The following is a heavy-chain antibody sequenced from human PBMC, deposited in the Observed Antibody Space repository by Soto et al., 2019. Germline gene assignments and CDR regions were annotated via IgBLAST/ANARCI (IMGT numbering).Heavy chain of an antibody. J-gene: IGHJ3*02. V-gene: IGHV4-39*01. CDR2: MYHSGTT. Sequence: QLQLQESGPGLVKPPETLSLTCTVSGGSIRSNYYWGWIRQPPGEGLEWIASMYHSGTTYYNPSLKSRVTVSVDTSRNQFSVKLTSVTAADTAVYFCGRYSGTVSVYGFDIWGQGTVVTVSS. CDR3: GRYSGTVSVYGFDI. D-gene: IGHD1-26*01. CDR1: GGSIRSNYY.